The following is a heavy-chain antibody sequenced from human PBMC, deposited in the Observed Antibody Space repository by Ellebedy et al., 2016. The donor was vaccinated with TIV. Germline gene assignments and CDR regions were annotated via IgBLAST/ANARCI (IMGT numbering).Heavy chain of an antibody. V-gene: IGHV3-48*02. CDR2: ISGSSTTI. CDR1: GFSLTSFN. Sequence: PGESLKISCAASGFSLTSFNLHWVRQAPGKGLQWISYISGSSTTIYYADSVKGRFTISRDNAKNSLYLQMRSLRDEDTAVYYCATDSGNYGTEDYWGQGSLVTVSS. CDR3: ATDSGNYGTEDY. D-gene: IGHD3-16*01. J-gene: IGHJ4*02.